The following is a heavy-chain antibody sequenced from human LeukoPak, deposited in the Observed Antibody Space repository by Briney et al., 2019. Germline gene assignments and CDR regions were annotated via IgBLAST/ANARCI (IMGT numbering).Heavy chain of an antibody. CDR1: AGSITTYY. Sequence: SETLSLTCPVSAGSITTYYWSWIRQPPGKGLEWVGYIFYTGDTSFSPSLKSRVTISLDTSENQFSLKLSSVTAADTAVYYCARDRMAAYYYYTMDVWGQGTTVTVSS. D-gene: IGHD2-8*01. J-gene: IGHJ6*02. CDR3: ARDRMAAYYYYTMDV. CDR2: IFYTGDT. V-gene: IGHV4-59*12.